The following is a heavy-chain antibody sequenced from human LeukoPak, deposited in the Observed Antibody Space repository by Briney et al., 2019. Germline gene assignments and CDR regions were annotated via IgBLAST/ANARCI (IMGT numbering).Heavy chain of an antibody. D-gene: IGHD3-10*01. CDR2: ISSSSSYI. J-gene: IGHJ4*02. V-gene: IGHV3-21*01. Sequence: PGESLRLSCAASGFTFSSYSMNWVRQAPGKGLEWVSSISSSSSYIYYADSVKGRFTISRDNAKNSLYLQMNSLRAEDTAVYYCARDLGWFGELHLNYWGQGTLVTVSS. CDR1: GFTFSSYS. CDR3: ARDLGWFGELHLNY.